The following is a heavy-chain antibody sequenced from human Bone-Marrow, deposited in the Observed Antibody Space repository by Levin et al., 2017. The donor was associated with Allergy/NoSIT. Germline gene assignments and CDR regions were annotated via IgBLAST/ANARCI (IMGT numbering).Heavy chain of an antibody. CDR1: GFTFSSYS. Sequence: PGGSLRLSCAASGFTFSSYSMTWVRQAPGKGLEWVSYISPASSTIYYADSVKGRFTISRDNAKNSLYLQMNSLTDEDTAVYYCATEGSSSWDNWFDPWGQGILVTVSS. CDR3: ATEGSSSWDNWFDP. D-gene: IGHD6-13*01. J-gene: IGHJ5*02. V-gene: IGHV3-48*02. CDR2: ISPASSTI.